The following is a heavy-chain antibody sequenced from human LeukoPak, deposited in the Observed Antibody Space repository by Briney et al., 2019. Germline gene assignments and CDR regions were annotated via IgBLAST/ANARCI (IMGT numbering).Heavy chain of an antibody. Sequence: PSETLSLTCTVSGGSVGSGTYYWSWIRQPAGKGLAWIGHIYRSGSTNYNPSLKSRVTISVDMSKNQFSLKLSSVTAADTAVYYCARAAYGDGFWWFDPWGQGTLVTVSS. CDR2: IYRSGST. D-gene: IGHD4-17*01. CDR3: ARAAYGDGFWWFDP. CDR1: GGSVGSGTYY. V-gene: IGHV4-61*09. J-gene: IGHJ5*02.